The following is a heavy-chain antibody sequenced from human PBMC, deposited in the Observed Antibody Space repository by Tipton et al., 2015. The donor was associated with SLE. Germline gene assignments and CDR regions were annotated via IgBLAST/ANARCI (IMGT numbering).Heavy chain of an antibody. D-gene: IGHD4-11*01. J-gene: IGHJ2*01. Sequence: AVSGLTFSSYDMSWVRQAPGKGLEWVSGISGRGGSTDYGDSVKGRFTISRDNSKNTMYLQMKSLGAEDTAVYYCAKVAKMTTVTTGWYFDLWGRGTLVTVSS. CDR2: ISGRGGST. V-gene: IGHV3-23*01. CDR1: GLTFSSYD. CDR3: AKVAKMTTVTTGWYFDL.